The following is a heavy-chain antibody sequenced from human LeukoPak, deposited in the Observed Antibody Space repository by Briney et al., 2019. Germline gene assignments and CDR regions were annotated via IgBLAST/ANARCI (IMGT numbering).Heavy chain of an antibody. D-gene: IGHD4-11*01. CDR3: AKPRRGTITTGPAYTH. Sequence: GGTLRLSCAASGFTFSNYGMSWVRQAPGKGLEWVSSISGSGDSTYYADSVKGRFTISRDNSKNTLYLQMNSLRTEDTALYYCAKPRRGTITTGPAYTHWGQGTLVTVSS. CDR2: ISGSGDST. CDR1: GFTFSNYG. J-gene: IGHJ4*02. V-gene: IGHV3-23*01.